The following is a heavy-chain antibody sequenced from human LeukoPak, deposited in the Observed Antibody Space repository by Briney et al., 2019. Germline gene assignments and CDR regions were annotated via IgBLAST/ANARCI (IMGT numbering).Heavy chain of an antibody. J-gene: IGHJ6*02. CDR1: GFTFTRFN. CDR3: ARPFYYDSNGGEGMDV. CDR2: ITTSGTYI. D-gene: IGHD3-22*01. V-gene: IGHV3-21*06. Sequence: PGGSLRLSCAASGFTFTRFNMNWVRQAPGKELELVSSITTSGTYIYYADSVKGRFTISRDNAKNSLYLQMNSLRGEDTAVYYCARPFYYDSNGGEGMDVWGQGTTVTVSS.